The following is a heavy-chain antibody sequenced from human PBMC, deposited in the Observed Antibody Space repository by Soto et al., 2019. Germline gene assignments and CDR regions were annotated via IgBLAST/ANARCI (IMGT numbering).Heavy chain of an antibody. D-gene: IGHD3-16*02. Sequence: PSETLSLTCTVSGGSISSSSYYWGWIRQPPGKGLEWIGSIYYSGSTYYNPSLKSRVTISVDTSKNQFSLKLSSVTAADTAVYYCASAFGGVIVPDDFDIWGQGTMVTVSS. J-gene: IGHJ3*02. V-gene: IGHV4-39*01. CDR2: IYYSGST. CDR1: GGSISSSSYY. CDR3: ASAFGGVIVPDDFDI.